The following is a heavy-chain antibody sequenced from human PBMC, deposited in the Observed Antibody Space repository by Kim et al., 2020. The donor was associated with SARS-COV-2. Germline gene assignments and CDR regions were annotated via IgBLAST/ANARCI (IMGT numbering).Heavy chain of an antibody. V-gene: IGHV3-64D*09. Sequence: YADSVNGRFTSYRDNSKNTLFLQMSSLRTEDTAVYYCAKTSSNTWHYFDSWGQGTLVTVSS. J-gene: IGHJ4*02. D-gene: IGHD3-3*02. CDR3: AKTSSNTWHYFDS.